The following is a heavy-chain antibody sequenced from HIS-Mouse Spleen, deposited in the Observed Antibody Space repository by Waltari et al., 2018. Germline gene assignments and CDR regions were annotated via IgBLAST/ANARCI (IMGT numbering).Heavy chain of an antibody. J-gene: IGHJ4*02. CDR3: ARIAEGYSSGWYAFDY. V-gene: IGHV2-70*15. CDR2: IDWDDDK. D-gene: IGHD6-19*01. CDR1: GFSPSTRGMY. Sequence: HVTLRESGPELVKPTPTLTLTCTISGFSPSTRGMYVIWSRHPPGKALEWFARIDWDDDKYYSTSLKTRLTISKDTSKNQVVLTMTNMDPVDTATYYCARIAEGYSSGWYAFDYWGQGTLVTVSS.